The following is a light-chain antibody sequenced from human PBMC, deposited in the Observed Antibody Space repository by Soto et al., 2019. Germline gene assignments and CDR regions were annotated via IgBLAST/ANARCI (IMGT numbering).Light chain of an antibody. CDR3: QQYFTSPWT. CDR2: WAS. CDR1: QSILDRSKNKYH. J-gene: IGKJ1*01. V-gene: IGKV4-1*01. Sequence: DIVMTQSPDSLAVSLGERATFNCKSSQSILDRSKNKYHLAWYQQKSGQPPKLLIYWASLRESGVPDRFTGSGSGTDFTLTISSLQAEDVAVYYCQQYFTSPWTFGQGTKVDIK.